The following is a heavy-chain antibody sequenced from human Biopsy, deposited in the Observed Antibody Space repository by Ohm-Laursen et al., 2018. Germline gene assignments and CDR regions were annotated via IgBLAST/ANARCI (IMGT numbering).Heavy chain of an antibody. CDR2: ISEDGTNK. CDR3: AKDRGVARTYYYYPYGMDV. J-gene: IGHJ6*02. V-gene: IGHV3-30*18. CDR1: GVTFSRYG. Sequence: SLRLSCAASGVTFSRYGMHWVRQAPGKGLEWVASISEDGTNKYYEDPVKGRFTVSRDNSKNTLYLQMNSLRAEDTAVFYCAKDRGVARTYYYYPYGMDVWGQGTTVTVSS. D-gene: IGHD3-10*01.